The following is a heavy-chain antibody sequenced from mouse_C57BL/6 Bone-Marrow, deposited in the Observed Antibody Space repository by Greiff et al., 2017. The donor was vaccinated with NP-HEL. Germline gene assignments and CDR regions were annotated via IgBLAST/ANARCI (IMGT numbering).Heavy chain of an antibody. V-gene: IGHV5-2*01. D-gene: IGHD1-1*01. CDR3: ARIDYGRSYGYVEV. J-gene: IGHJ1*03. CDR2: INSDGGST. CDR1: EYEFPSHD. Sequence: EVKLMESGGGLVQPGESLKLSCESNEYEFPSHDMSWVRKTPEKRLELVAAINSDGGSTYYPDPLASRFIISRDNTKKTLYLKMSRRRAEDTDVYDCARIDYGRSYGYVEVWGTGTTVTVSS.